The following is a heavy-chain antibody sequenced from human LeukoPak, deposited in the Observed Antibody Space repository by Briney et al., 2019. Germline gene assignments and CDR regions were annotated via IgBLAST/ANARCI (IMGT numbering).Heavy chain of an antibody. V-gene: IGHV4-59*01. J-gene: IGHJ4*02. CDR3: ARSSGIVVVPAAYYDY. CDR2: IYYSGST. CDR1: GGSISSCY. D-gene: IGHD2-2*01. Sequence: SETLSLTCTVSGGSISSCYWSWIRQPPGKGLEWIGYIYYSGSTNYNPSLKSRVTISVDTSKNQFSLKLSSVTAADTAVYYCARSSGIVVVPAAYYDYWGQGTLVTVSS.